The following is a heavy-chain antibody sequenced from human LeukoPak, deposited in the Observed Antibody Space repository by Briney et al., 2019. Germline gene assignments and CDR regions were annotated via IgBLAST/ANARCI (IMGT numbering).Heavy chain of an antibody. D-gene: IGHD3-3*01. J-gene: IGHJ6*03. CDR3: ARGDDFWSGYKGNYYYYYMDV. CDR1: GGTFSSYA. Sequence: ASMKVSCKASGGTFSSYAISWVRQAPGQGLEWMGGIIPIFGTANYAQKFQGRVTITTDESTSTAYMELSSLRSEDTAVYYCARGDDFWSGYKGNYYYYYMDVWGKGTTVTVSS. CDR2: IIPIFGTA. V-gene: IGHV1-69*05.